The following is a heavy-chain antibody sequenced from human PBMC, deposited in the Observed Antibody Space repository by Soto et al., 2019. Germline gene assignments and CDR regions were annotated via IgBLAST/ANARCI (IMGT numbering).Heavy chain of an antibody. D-gene: IGHD2-15*01. CDR3: ARAYCSGGSCCSGDAFDI. CDR2: INSGGSST. Sequence: EVQLVESGGGLVQPGGSLRLSCAASGFTFSSYWMHWVRQAPGKGLVWVSRINSGGSSTSYADSVKGRFTVSRDNARNTLYLQMNSLRPEDTAVYYCARAYCSGGSCCSGDAFDIWGQGTMVTVSS. CDR1: GFTFSSYW. V-gene: IGHV3-74*01. J-gene: IGHJ3*02.